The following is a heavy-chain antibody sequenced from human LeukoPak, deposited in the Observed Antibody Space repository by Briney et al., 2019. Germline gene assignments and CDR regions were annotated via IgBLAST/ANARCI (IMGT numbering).Heavy chain of an antibody. CDR2: FNPNSGDT. CDR3: ARGGYGDYVLTCLDH. CDR1: GYTFTGHY. J-gene: IGHJ4*02. V-gene: IGHV1-2*02. D-gene: IGHD4-17*01. Sequence: GALKVSCKASGYTFTGHYMHWVRQAPGQGLEWMGWFNPNSGDTHYTQKFQDRVTMTGDTSITTAYMELSRLRSDDTAVYYCARGGYGDYVLTCLDHWGQGTLVTVSS.